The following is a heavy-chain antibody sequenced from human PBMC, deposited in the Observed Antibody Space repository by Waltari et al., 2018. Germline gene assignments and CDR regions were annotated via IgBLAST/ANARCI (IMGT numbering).Heavy chain of an antibody. CDR1: GYTFTSYA. D-gene: IGHD2-2*01. Sequence: QVQLVQSGAEVKKPGASVKVSCKASGYTFTSYAMHWVRQAPGQRLEWIGWINAGNGNTKYSQKFQGRVTITRDTSASTAYMELSSLRSEDTAVYYCARDRGYCSSTSCYAEFDYWGQGTLVTVSS. CDR3: ARDRGYCSSTSCYAEFDY. CDR2: INAGNGNT. J-gene: IGHJ4*02. V-gene: IGHV1-3*01.